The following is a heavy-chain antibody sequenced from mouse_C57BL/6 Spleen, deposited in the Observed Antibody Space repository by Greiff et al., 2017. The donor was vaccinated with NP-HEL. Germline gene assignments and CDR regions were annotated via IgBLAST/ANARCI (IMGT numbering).Heavy chain of an antibody. CDR1: GFAFSDAW. V-gene: IGHV6-6*01. Sequence: EVKLVESGGGLVQPGGSMKLSCAASGFAFSDAWMDWVRQSPEKGLEWVAEIRNKANNHATYYAESVKGRFTISRDDSKSSVYLQMNSLRAEDTGIYYCTRPYYYGSSHWYFDVWGTGTTVTVSS. D-gene: IGHD1-1*01. CDR3: TRPYYYGSSHWYFDV. J-gene: IGHJ1*03. CDR2: IRNKANNHAT.